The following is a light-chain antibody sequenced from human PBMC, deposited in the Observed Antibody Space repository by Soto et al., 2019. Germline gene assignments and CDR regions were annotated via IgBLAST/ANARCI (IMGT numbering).Light chain of an antibody. V-gene: IGKV3-15*01. CDR3: QQYSNWPT. CDR2: AAS. Sequence: EIVMTQSPATLSVSPGERVTLSCRASQSVSRILAWYQHKPGQAPSLLIYAASTRATGVPARFSGSGSGTEFTLTISSLQSEDLAVYFCQQYSNWPTFGQGTKVDIK. CDR1: QSVSRI. J-gene: IGKJ1*01.